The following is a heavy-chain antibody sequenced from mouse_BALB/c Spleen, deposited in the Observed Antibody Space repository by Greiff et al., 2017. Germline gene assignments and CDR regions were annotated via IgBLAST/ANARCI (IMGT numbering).Heavy chain of an antibody. D-gene: IGHD2-4*01. Sequence: QVQLQQSGPELVRPGVSVKISCKGSGYTFTDYAMHWVKQSHAKSLEWIGVISTYYGNTNYNQKFKGKATMTVDKSSSTAYMELARLTSEDSAIYYCARSGDYDVNYYYAMDYGGQGTSVTVSS. CDR1: GYTFTDYA. J-gene: IGHJ4*01. CDR2: ISTYYGNT. V-gene: IGHV1-67*01. CDR3: ARSGDYDVNYYYAMDY.